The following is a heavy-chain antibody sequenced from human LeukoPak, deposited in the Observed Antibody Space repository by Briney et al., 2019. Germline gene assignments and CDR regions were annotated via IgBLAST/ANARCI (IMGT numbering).Heavy chain of an antibody. CDR1: GDRVSSNSAA. D-gene: IGHD6-13*01. J-gene: IGHJ6*03. CDR3: ARASPIAAADYYYYYMDV. CDR2: TYYRSKWNN. V-gene: IGHV6-1*01. Sequence: SQTLSLTCAISGDRVSSNSAAWNWIRQSPSRSLEWLGRTYYRSKWNNDYAVSVKSRITINPDTSKNQFSLQLNSVTPEDTAVYYCARASPIAAADYYYYYMDVWGKGTTVTVSS.